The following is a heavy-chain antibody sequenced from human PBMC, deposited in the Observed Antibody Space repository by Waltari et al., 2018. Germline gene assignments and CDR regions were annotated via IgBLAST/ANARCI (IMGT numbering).Heavy chain of an antibody. D-gene: IGHD3-22*01. CDR2: IFHGGGDT. J-gene: IGHJ4*02. CDR3: AKGFDRASFDS. Sequence: EVQLLESGGGLVQPGGSLRLSCAASGFFFSSCTMNWVRQAPGKGLGVVSIFHGGGDTDYADSVRGRFIISRENSKNMLYLQRNSLRPEDTAVYYCAKGFDRASFDSWGQGALVTVSS. CDR1: GFFFSSCT. V-gene: IGHV3-23*03.